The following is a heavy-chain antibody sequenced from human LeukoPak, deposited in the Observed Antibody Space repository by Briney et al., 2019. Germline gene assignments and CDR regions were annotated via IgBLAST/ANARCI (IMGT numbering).Heavy chain of an antibody. J-gene: IGHJ4*02. CDR3: ARDERLLSFLK. D-gene: IGHD3-3*01. CDR2: ISGSGGST. Sequence: GGSLRLSCAASGFTFSSYAMSWVRQAPGKGLEWVSAISGSGGSTYYADSVKGRFTISRDNSKSTLYLQMNSLRAEDTAIYYCARDERLLSFLKWGQGTLVTVSS. V-gene: IGHV3-23*01. CDR1: GFTFSSYA.